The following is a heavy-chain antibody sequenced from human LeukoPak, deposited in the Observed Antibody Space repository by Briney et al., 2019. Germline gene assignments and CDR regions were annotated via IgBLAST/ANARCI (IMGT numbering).Heavy chain of an antibody. D-gene: IGHD6-19*01. CDR3: ARGEYGSGWYRD. J-gene: IGHJ4*02. Sequence: GGSLRLSCAASGFTVSTNYMSWVRQAPGKGLEWVSLFYSGGHTNYADSVKGRFTFSRDSSNSTLYLQMNSLRVEDTAVYYCARGEYGSGWYRDWGQGTLVTVSS. CDR2: FYSGGHT. CDR1: GFTVSTNY. V-gene: IGHV3-53*01.